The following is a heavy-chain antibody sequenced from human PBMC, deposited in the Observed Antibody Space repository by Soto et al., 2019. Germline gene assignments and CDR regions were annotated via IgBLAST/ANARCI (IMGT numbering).Heavy chain of an antibody. J-gene: IGHJ3*02. CDR1: GFTFSMYV. CDR3: AKDYGGNPNRDAFDI. Sequence: EVQLLESGGGLVQPGGSLRLSCAASGFTFSMYVMNWVRQAPGKGLEWVSGVSATGAATYYADSVKGRFTISSDNSKNTLYLQINSLRVEDTALYYCAKDYGGNPNRDAFDIWGQGTMVTVSS. D-gene: IGHD4-17*01. V-gene: IGHV3-23*01. CDR2: VSATGAAT.